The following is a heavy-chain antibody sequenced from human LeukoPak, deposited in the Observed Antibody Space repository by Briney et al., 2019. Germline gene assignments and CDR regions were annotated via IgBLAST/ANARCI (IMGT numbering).Heavy chain of an antibody. J-gene: IGHJ4*02. CDR2: ISYDGSNK. CDR3: AKDFRGITIFGGQED. V-gene: IGHV3-30*18. Sequence: DPGGSLRLSCAASGFTFSTYVMHWVRQAPGKGLEWVAVISYDGSNKYYVDSVKGRFTISRDNSKNTLYLQMNSLRAEDTAVYYCAKDFRGITIFGGQEDWGQGTLVTVSS. D-gene: IGHD3-3*01. CDR1: GFTFSTYV.